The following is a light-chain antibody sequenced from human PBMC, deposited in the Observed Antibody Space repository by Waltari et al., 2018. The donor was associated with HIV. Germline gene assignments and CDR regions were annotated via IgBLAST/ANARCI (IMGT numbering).Light chain of an antibody. CDR2: DAS. CDR1: QSVSSY. J-gene: IGKJ1*01. CDR3: QQYGSSPQT. Sequence: EIVLTQSPATLSLSPGERATLSCRASQSVSSYLVWYQQKPGQAPRLLIYDASNRTTGIPARFSGRGSGTDFTLSISSLEPEDFAVYYCQQYGSSPQTFGQGTKVEIK. V-gene: IGKV3-11*01.